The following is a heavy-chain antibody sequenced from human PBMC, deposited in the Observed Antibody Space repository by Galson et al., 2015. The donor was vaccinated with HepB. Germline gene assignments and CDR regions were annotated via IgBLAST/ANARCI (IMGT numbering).Heavy chain of an antibody. Sequence: SVKVSCKASSYTFTSYGISWLRQAPGQGLEWMGWISAYNGNTNYAQKLQGRVTMTTDTSTSTAYMELRSLRSDDTAVYYCARMYSSSWYPEGYYFDYWGQGTPVTVSS. CDR1: SYTFTSYG. V-gene: IGHV1-18*01. D-gene: IGHD6-13*01. CDR2: ISAYNGNT. CDR3: ARMYSSSWYPEGYYFDY. J-gene: IGHJ4*02.